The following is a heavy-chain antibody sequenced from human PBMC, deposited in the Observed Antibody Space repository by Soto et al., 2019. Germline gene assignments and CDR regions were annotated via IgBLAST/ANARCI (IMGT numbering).Heavy chain of an antibody. Sequence: ASVKVSCKASGYTFTSYYMHWVRQAPGQGLEWMGIINPSGGSTSYAQKFQGRVTMTRDTSTSTVYMELSSLRSEDTAVYYCVRDFPTGQVWLPHYISGMYVWGEGTRVTLSA. J-gene: IGHJ6*04. CDR1: GYTFTSYY. CDR3: VRDFPTGQVWLPHYISGMYV. V-gene: IGHV1-46*01. CDR2: INPSGGST. D-gene: IGHD5-18*01.